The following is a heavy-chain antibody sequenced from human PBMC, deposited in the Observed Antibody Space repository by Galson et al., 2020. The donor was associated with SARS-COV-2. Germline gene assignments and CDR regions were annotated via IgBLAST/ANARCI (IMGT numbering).Heavy chain of an antibody. Sequence: GGSLRLSCAASGFTYSSYGMHWVRQAPGKGLEWVAVIWYDGPNKYYANYVKGRFTISRDNSKNTLYLQMNSLRAEDTAVYYCARDALVATGIHFDYWGQGTLVTVSS. CDR1: GFTYSSYG. V-gene: IGHV3-33*01. CDR3: ARDALVATGIHFDY. CDR2: IWYDGPNK. J-gene: IGHJ4*02. D-gene: IGHD5-12*01.